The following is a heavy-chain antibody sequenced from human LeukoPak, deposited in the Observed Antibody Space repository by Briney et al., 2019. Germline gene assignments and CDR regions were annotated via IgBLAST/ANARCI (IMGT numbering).Heavy chain of an antibody. J-gene: IGHJ6*02. CDR2: VYSIAST. V-gene: IGHV4-59*08. CDR3: ARGVCTSTSCYAGDYGLDV. Sequence: PSETLSLTRTVSGGSISSYYWSWIRQPPGKGLEWVGYVYSIASTRYNPSLKSRVTISIDTSKYQFSLKLSSVTAADTAVYYCARGVCTSTSCYAGDYGLDVWGQGTTVTVS. D-gene: IGHD2-2*01. CDR1: GGSISSYY.